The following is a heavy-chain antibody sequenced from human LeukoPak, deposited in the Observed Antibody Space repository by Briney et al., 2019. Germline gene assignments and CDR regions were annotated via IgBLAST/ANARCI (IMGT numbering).Heavy chain of an antibody. CDR1: GYTFTTSW. CDR3: AKVGYSGYGFDY. J-gene: IGHJ4*02. V-gene: IGHV5-51*01. D-gene: IGHD5-12*01. CDR2: IYPGDSDT. Sequence: GESLKISCKGSGYTFTTSWIGWVRQMPGKGLEWMGVIYPGDSDTRYSPSFQGQVTMSADKSISTAYLQWRSLKASGTAIYYCAKVGYSGYGFDYWGQGTLVTVSS.